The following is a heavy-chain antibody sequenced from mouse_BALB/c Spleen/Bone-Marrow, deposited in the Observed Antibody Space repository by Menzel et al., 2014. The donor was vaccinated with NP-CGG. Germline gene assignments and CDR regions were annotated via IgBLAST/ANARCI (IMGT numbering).Heavy chain of an antibody. D-gene: IGHD1-2*01. V-gene: IGHV1S81*02. Sequence: LVESGAELVKPGASVKLSCRVSGYTFTNYFLYWVKQRPGQGLEWIGEINPSNDTPNFNEKFKSKATLTVDKSSSTAYMQLSSLTSEDSAVYYCTRSGYYGYGWYFDVWGAGTTVTVSS. CDR2: INPSNDTP. J-gene: IGHJ1*01. CDR1: GYTFTNYF. CDR3: TRSGYYGYGWYFDV.